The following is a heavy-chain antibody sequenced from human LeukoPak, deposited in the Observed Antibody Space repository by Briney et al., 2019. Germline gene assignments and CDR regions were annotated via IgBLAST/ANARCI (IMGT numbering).Heavy chain of an antibody. CDR2: INHSGST. V-gene: IGHV4-34*01. CDR3: ARTICYYDSSGYTDWYFDL. D-gene: IGHD3-22*01. Sequence: SETLSLTCAVSGGSFSGYYWSWIRQPPGKGLEWIGEINHSGSTNYNPSLKSRVTMSVDTSKNQFSLKLSSVTAADTAVYYCARTICYYDSSGYTDWYFDLWGRGTLVTVSP. CDR1: GGSFSGYY. J-gene: IGHJ2*01.